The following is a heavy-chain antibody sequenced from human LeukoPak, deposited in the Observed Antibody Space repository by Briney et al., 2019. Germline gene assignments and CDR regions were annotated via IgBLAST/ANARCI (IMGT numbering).Heavy chain of an antibody. J-gene: IGHJ4*02. Sequence: SETLSLTCTVSGGSVSSGTYYWSWIRQPPGKGLEWIGYIYYSGSTNYNPSLKSRVTMSVDTSKNQFSLKLISVTAADTAVYYCARDRVRGNSNPFFDYWGQGTLVTVSS. CDR1: GGSVSSGTYY. D-gene: IGHD4-11*01. CDR3: ARDRVRGNSNPFFDY. V-gene: IGHV4-61*01. CDR2: IYYSGST.